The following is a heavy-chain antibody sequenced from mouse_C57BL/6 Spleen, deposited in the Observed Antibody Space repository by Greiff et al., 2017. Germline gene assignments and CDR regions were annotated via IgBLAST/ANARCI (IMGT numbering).Heavy chain of an antibody. Sequence: VQLQESVAELVRPGASVKLSCTASGFNIKTTSMHWVKQRPEQRLEWIGRIDPSNGDTKYAPKFQGKATITADTSSNTAYLQLSSLTSEHPAIYYCAISPCDGSSYVSWCFDDWGTGTTVTVSS. CDR3: AISPCDGSSYVSWCFDD. V-gene: IGHV14-3*01. J-gene: IGHJ1*03. CDR1: GFNIKTTS. D-gene: IGHD1-1*01. CDR2: IDPSNGDT.